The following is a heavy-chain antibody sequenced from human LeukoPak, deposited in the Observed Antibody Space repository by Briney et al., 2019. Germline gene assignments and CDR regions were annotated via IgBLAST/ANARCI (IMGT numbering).Heavy chain of an antibody. V-gene: IGHV1-18*01. D-gene: IGHD6-13*01. Sequence: ASVKVSCKASGYTFTSYGISWVRQAPGQGLEWMGWISAYNGNTNYAQKFQGRVTMTTDTSTSTAYMELRSLRFDDSAVYYCARGLEAAALHPYDFWGQGTLVTVSS. CDR1: GYTFTSYG. CDR3: ARGLEAAALHPYDF. CDR2: ISAYNGNT. J-gene: IGHJ4*02.